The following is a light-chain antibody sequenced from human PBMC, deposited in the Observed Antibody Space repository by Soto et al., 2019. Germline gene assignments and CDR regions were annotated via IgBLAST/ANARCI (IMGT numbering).Light chain of an antibody. CDR2: EVS. Sequence: QCALTQPASVSGSPGQSITISCTGTSSDVGSYNLVSWYQEHPGKAPKLMIYEVSKRPSGVSNRFSGSKSGNTASLTISGLQAEDEADYYCCSYAGSSTPLIFATGTKVTVL. CDR1: SSDVGSYNL. CDR3: CSYAGSSTPLI. V-gene: IGLV2-23*02. J-gene: IGLJ1*01.